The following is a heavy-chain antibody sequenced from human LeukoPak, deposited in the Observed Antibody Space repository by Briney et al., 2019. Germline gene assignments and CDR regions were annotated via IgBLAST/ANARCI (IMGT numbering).Heavy chain of an antibody. Sequence: PGGSLRLSCAASGFSFSIYYMHWVRQAPGKGLEWVSAITGSGGNTYYADSVKGRFTISRDNSKNTVFLQMNSLRAEDTAVYYCAKWGDYDVLTGYYVSDYWGQGTLVTVSS. D-gene: IGHD3-9*01. CDR1: GFSFSIYY. J-gene: IGHJ4*02. CDR2: ITGSGGNT. V-gene: IGHV3-23*01. CDR3: AKWGDYDVLTGYYVSDY.